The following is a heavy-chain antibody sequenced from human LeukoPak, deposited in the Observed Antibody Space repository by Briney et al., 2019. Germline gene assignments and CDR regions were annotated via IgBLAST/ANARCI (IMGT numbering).Heavy chain of an antibody. V-gene: IGHV3-23*01. CDR2: ISGSGGST. D-gene: IGHD2-2*01. Sequence: GGSLRLSCAASGFTFSSYAMSWVRQAPGKGLEWVSAISGSGGSTYYADSVKGRFTISRDNSKNTLYLQMNSLRAEDTAVYYCAKDPSDSYYYYMDVWGKGTTVTVSS. J-gene: IGHJ6*03. CDR1: GFTFSSYA. CDR3: AKDPSDSYYYYMDV.